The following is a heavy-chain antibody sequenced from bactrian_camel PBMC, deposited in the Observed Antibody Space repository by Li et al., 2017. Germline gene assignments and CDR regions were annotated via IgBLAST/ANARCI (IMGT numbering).Heavy chain of an antibody. D-gene: IGHD7*01. CDR1: GFPFSNYD. CDR2: INNEAANP. Sequence: VQLVESGGGLVRPGGSLRLSCTASGFPFSNYDMNWVRQAPGKGLEWVSRINNEAANPEYADSVKGRFTISRDNAKKTIALQMNRLKSEDSAVYYCTTRPLWQTNYWGQGTQVTVS. V-gene: IGHV3S40*01. J-gene: IGHJ4*01. CDR3: TTRPLWQTNY.